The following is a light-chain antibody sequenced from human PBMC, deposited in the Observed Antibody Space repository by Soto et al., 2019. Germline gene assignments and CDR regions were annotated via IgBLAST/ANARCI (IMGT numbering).Light chain of an antibody. V-gene: IGLV2-14*03. J-gene: IGLJ2*01. CDR1: DSDIGGYNY. CDR2: DVT. CDR3: SSYTRTATRVE. Sequence: QSVLTQPASVSGSPGQSITISCTGTDSDIGGYNYVSWYQHHPGKAPKVQIYDVTDRPSGVSNRFSGSKSGNTASLTISGLQAEDEADYYCSSYTRTATRVEFGGGTQLTVL.